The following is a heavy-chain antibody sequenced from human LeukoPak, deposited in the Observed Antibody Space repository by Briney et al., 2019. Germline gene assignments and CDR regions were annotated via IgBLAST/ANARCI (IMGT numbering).Heavy chain of an antibody. V-gene: IGHV3-48*01. J-gene: IGHJ3*02. Sequence: GGSLRLSCAASGLTFSSYSMNWVRQAPGKGLEWVSYISSSSSTIYYADSVKGRFTISRDNAKTSLYLQMNSLRAEDTAVYYCGRSSGGSHYFDAFDIWGQGTMVTVSS. CDR2: ISSSSSTI. CDR3: GRSSGGSHYFDAFDI. D-gene: IGHD1-26*01. CDR1: GLTFSSYS.